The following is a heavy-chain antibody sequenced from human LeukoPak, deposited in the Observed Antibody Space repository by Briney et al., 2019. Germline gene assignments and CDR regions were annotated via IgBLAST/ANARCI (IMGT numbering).Heavy chain of an antibody. D-gene: IGHD6-13*01. CDR2: ISGSGGST. CDR1: GFTFSSYA. J-gene: IGHJ4*02. CDR3: AKADGIAAALILDY. V-gene: IGHV3-23*01. Sequence: GGSLRLSCAASGFTFSSYAMSWVRQAPGKGLEWVSAISGSGGSTYYADSVKGRFTISRDNSKNTLYLQMNSLRAEDTAVYYCAKADGIAAALILDYWGQGTLVTVST.